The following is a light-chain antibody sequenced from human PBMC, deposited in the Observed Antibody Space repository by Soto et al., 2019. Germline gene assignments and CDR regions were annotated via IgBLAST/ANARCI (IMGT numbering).Light chain of an antibody. V-gene: IGKV3-15*01. CDR1: QNVANS. J-gene: IGKJ5*01. CDR2: GAS. Sequence: IVLTQSPTTPSLSPVSRATLSCRARQNVANSLAWYQEKPGQAPRLLIYGASTRATGIPARFSGSGSGTEFTLTISSLQSEDFAVYYCQQYNNWPSITFGQGTRLEIK. CDR3: QQYNNWPSIT.